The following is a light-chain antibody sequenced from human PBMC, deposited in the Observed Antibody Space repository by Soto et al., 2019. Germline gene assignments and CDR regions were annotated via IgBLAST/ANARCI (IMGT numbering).Light chain of an antibody. CDR2: GAS. Sequence: EIVLTQSRSTLSLSPGERAILSCRASQSVSSSYLAWYQQKPGQAPRLLIYGASSRATGIPDRFSGSGSGTDFTLTISRLEPEDFAVYYCQQYGSSPRTFGQGTKVEIK. V-gene: IGKV3-20*01. CDR1: QSVSSSY. CDR3: QQYGSSPRT. J-gene: IGKJ1*01.